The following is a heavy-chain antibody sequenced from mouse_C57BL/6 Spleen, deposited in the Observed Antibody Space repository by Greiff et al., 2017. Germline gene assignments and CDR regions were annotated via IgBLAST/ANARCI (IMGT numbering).Heavy chain of an antibody. Sequence: VQLQQSGAELARPGASVKLSCKASGYTFTSYGISWVKQRTGQGLEWIGEIYPRSGNTYYTEKFKGKATLTADKSSSTAYMELRSLTSEDSAVYFCARSTTVVAPWYFDVWGTGTTVTVSS. CDR3: ARSTTVVAPWYFDV. J-gene: IGHJ1*03. V-gene: IGHV1-81*01. CDR2: IYPRSGNT. D-gene: IGHD1-1*01. CDR1: GYTFTSYG.